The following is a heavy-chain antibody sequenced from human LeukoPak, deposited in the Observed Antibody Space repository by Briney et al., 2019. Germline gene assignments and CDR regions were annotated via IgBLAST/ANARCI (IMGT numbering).Heavy chain of an antibody. CDR1: GFTFTHHG. CDR2: ISSSSNYI. V-gene: IGHV3-21*01. Sequence: GGSLRLSCAASGFTFTHHGMNWVRQAPGKGLEWVSFISSSSNYIYYADSVKGRFTISRDNAKNSLYLQMNSLRAEDTAVYYCARDRQVVTMAFDIWGQGTMVTVSS. D-gene: IGHD2-21*02. CDR3: ARDRQVVTMAFDI. J-gene: IGHJ3*02.